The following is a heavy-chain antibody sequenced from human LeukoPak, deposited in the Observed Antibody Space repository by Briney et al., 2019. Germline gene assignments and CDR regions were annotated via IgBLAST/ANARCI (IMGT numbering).Heavy chain of an antibody. Sequence: GGSLRLSCAASGFTFSGYWMHWVRQAPGKGLVWVSRINDDGSNTNYADSVKGRFTISRDNAKNTLYLQMNSLRAEDTAVYYCARTKGVRPEDYWGQGTLVTVSS. CDR2: INDDGSNT. V-gene: IGHV3-74*01. J-gene: IGHJ4*02. CDR1: GFTFSGYW. D-gene: IGHD1-1*01. CDR3: ARTKGVRPEDY.